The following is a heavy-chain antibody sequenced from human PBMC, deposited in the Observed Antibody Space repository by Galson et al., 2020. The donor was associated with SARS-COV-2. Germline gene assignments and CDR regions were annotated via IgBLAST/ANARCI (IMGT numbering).Heavy chain of an antibody. Sequence: SETLSLTCAVYGGSISGYYWSWICQRPGKGKERIGEINSSESTNYNPYLKSRITITVDTSKNHFPLKLSSVTAADTAVYYCAREENFVLVVTATRMCYFDYWGRVTLATVSS. CDR2: INSSEST. D-gene: IGHD2-21*02. J-gene: IGHJ4*02. CDR1: GGSISGYY. CDR3: AREENFVLVVTATRMCYFDY. V-gene: IGHV4-34*01.